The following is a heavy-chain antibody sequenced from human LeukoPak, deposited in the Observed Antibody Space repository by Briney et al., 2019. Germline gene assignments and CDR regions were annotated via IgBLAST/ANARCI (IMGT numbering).Heavy chain of an antibody. CDR3: AKCPGVVGPAAMKKGYDFDD. V-gene: IGHV4-61*01. Sequence: SETLSLTCTVSGGSLSSGSYYWSWIRQPPGKGLEWIGYIYYSGSTNYNPSLKSRVTISVDTSKNQFSLKLSSVTAADTAVYYRAKCPGVVGPAAMKKGYDFDDWGQGTLVTVSS. CDR2: IYYSGST. D-gene: IGHD2-2*01. J-gene: IGHJ4*02. CDR1: GGSLSSGSYY.